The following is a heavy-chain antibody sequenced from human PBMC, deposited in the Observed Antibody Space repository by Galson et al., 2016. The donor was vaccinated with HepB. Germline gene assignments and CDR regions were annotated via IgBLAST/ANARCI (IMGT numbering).Heavy chain of an antibody. Sequence: SLRLSCAASGFTFSSGAMHWVRLAPGKGLEWVAVISYDGSNKYYGDSVKGRFTISRHNSKNTIYLQMDSLRAEDTAVYYCSIEGEVYDSSGYPSEYFQHWGQGTLVTVSS. CDR2: ISYDGSNK. D-gene: IGHD3-22*01. J-gene: IGHJ1*01. CDR3: SIEGEVYDSSGYPSEYFQH. V-gene: IGHV3-30*04. CDR1: GFTFSSGA.